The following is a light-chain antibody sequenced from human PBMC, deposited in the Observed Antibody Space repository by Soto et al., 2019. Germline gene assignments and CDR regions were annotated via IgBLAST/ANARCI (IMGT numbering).Light chain of an antibody. J-gene: IGLJ1*01. Sequence: QPVLTQPPSVSGAPGQRVTISCTGTSSNIGAGSVVHWYQQLPGAAPKLLIYINNNRPSGVPDRFSGSKSGASASLAITGLQAEDEADYYCQSRDTSLNIHVFGTGTKLTVL. CDR3: QSRDTSLNIHV. CDR1: SSNIGAGSV. V-gene: IGLV1-40*01. CDR2: INN.